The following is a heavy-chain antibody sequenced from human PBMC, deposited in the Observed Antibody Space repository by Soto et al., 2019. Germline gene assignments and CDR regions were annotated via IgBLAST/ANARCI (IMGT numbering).Heavy chain of an antibody. D-gene: IGHD3-22*01. CDR2: ISYDGSNK. Sequence: LRLSCAASGFTFSSYAMHWVRQAPGKGLEWVAVISYDGSNKYYADSVKGRLSISRDNSKNTLYLQMNSLRAEDTAVYYCARGGKGLLQLNWFGHWGEGTLVTVSS. CDR1: GFTFSSYA. V-gene: IGHV3-30-3*01. J-gene: IGHJ5*02. CDR3: ARGGKGLLQLNWFGH.